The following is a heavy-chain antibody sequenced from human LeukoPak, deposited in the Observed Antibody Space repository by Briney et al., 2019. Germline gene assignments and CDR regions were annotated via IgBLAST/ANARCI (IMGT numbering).Heavy chain of an antibody. Sequence: ASVRVSCKASGYTFTSYDINWVRQATGQGLEWMGWMNPNSGNTGYAQKFQGRVTITRNTSISTAYMELSSLRSEDTAVYYCARGQNYYYYMDVWGKGTTVTVS. V-gene: IGHV1-8*03. CDR1: GYTFTSYD. CDR3: ARGQNYYYYMDV. J-gene: IGHJ6*03. CDR2: MNPNSGNT.